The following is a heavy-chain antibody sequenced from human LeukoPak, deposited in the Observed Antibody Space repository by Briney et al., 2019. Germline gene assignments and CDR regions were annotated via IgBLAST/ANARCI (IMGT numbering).Heavy chain of an antibody. D-gene: IGHD1-26*01. Sequence: GASVKVSCKTSGYMFSNYGITWVRQAPGQGLEWMGRIIPILGIANYAQKFQGRVTITADKSTSTAYMELSSLRSEDTAVYYCARVSLEWELLRPYGVDYWGQGTLVTVSS. CDR3: ARVSLEWELLRPYGVDY. V-gene: IGHV1-69*04. CDR2: IIPILGIA. CDR1: GYMFSNYG. J-gene: IGHJ4*02.